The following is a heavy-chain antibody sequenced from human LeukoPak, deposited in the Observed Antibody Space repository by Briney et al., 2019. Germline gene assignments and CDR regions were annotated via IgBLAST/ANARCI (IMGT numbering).Heavy chain of an antibody. CDR2: IYYSGST. V-gene: IGHV4-39*07. CDR1: GGSISSSSYY. J-gene: IGHJ5*02. CDR3: ARGQLELSSSGGWFDP. Sequence: SETLSLTCTVSGGSISSSSYYWGWIRQPPGKGLEWIGSIYYSGSTYYNPSLKSRVTISVDTSKNQFSLKLSSVTAADTGVYYCARGQLELSSSGGWFDPWGQGTLVTVSS. D-gene: IGHD1-7*01.